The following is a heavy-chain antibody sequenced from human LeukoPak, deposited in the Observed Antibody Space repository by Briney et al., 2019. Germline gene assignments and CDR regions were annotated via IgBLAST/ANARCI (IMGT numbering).Heavy chain of an antibody. CDR2: INPNSGGT. CDR3: ARNTGIAAAGTNYNWFDP. D-gene: IGHD6-13*01. V-gene: IGHV1-2*02. Sequence: ASVKVSCKASGYTFTGYYMHWVRQAPGQGLEWMGWINPNSGGTNYAQKFQGRVTMTRDTSISTAYMELSRLRSDDTAVYYCARNTGIAAAGTNYNWFDPWGQGTLVTVSS. CDR1: GYTFTGYY. J-gene: IGHJ5*02.